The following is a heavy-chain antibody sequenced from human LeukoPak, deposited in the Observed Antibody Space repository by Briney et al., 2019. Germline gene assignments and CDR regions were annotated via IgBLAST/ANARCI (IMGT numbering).Heavy chain of an antibody. CDR3: AKVFFTIFGVVRPFDAFDI. V-gene: IGHV3-33*06. Sequence: GGSLRLSCAASGFTFSSYGMHWVRQAPGKGLEWVAVTWYDGSNKYYADSVKGRFTISRDNSKNTLYLQMNSLRAEDTAVYYCAKVFFTIFGVVRPFDAFDIWGQGTMVTVSS. J-gene: IGHJ3*02. CDR2: TWYDGSNK. CDR1: GFTFSSYG. D-gene: IGHD3-3*01.